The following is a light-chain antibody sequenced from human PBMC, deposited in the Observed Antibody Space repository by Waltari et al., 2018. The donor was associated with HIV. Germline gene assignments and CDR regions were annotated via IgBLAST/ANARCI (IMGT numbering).Light chain of an antibody. Sequence: DIQMTQSPSSLSASIGDRVTITCRASQNIDKYLNWYQQKAGKAPKLLIYTTSNLQSGVPARCSGSGSGTECTLTISSLQPEDLANDYCQQGYNTPPWTFAPGTKVEVK. J-gene: IGKJ1*01. CDR2: TTS. V-gene: IGKV1-39*01. CDR1: QNIDKY. CDR3: QQGYNTPPWT.